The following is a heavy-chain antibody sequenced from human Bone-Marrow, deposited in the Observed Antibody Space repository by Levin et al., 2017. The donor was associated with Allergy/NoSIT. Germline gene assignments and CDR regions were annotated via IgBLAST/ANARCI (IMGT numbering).Heavy chain of an antibody. J-gene: IGHJ5*02. D-gene: IGHD6-13*01. Sequence: PSETLSLTCTVSGASITTIDYYWSWFRQPPGKGLEWIGIVYYSGSMYSNPSLKNRVTMSKETSQNQFSLKLRSVTAADTGVYDCAIGHLQQHLVGYWFDPWGRGTLVTVSS. CDR2: VYYSGSM. V-gene: IGHV4-39*07. CDR3: AIGHLQQHLVGYWFDP. CDR1: GASITTIDYY.